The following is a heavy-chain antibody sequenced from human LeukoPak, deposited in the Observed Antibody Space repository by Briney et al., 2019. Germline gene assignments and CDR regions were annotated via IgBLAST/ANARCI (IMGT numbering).Heavy chain of an antibody. CDR2: INHSGST. Sequence: SETLSLTCAVYGGSSSGYYWSWIRQPPGKGLEWIGEINHSGSTNYNPSLKSRVTISVDTSKNQFSLKLSSVTAADTAVYYCARDCSSTSCPDYWGQGTLVTVSS. CDR3: ARDCSSTSCPDY. CDR1: GGSSSGYY. V-gene: IGHV4-34*01. J-gene: IGHJ4*02. D-gene: IGHD2-2*01.